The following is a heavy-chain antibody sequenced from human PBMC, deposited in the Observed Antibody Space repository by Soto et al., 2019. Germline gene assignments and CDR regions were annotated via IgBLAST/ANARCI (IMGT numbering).Heavy chain of an antibody. CDR2: ITYTGRT. CDR1: GDSVTSGSYY. Sequence: SETLSLTCIVSGDSVTSGSYYWTWLRQPPGKGLEWIGYITYTGRTKYNPSLQSRVTISVDTSKNDFSLNLSSVTAADTAVYFCAREWGLLPYYVMNVWGHGTAVTVSS. CDR3: AREWGLLPYYVMNV. J-gene: IGHJ6*02. V-gene: IGHV4-61*03. D-gene: IGHD7-27*01.